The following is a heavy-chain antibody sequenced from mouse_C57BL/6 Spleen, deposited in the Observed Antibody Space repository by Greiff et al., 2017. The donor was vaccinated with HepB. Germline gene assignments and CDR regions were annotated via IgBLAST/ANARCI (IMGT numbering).Heavy chain of an antibody. CDR3: AREIDG. Sequence: EVQLQQSGPELVKPGASVKISCKASGYSFTGYYMNWVKQSPEKSLEWIGEINPSTGGTTYNQKFKAKATLTVDKSSSTAYMQLKSLTSEDSAVYYCAREIDGWGQGTSVTVST. J-gene: IGHJ4*01. CDR2: INPSTGGT. D-gene: IGHD2-3*01. V-gene: IGHV1-42*01. CDR1: GYSFTGYY.